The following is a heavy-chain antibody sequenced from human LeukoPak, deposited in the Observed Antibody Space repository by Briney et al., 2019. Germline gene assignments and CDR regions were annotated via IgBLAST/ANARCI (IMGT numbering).Heavy chain of an antibody. V-gene: IGHV4-39*07. CDR2: IYYSGST. Sequence: PSETLSLTCTVSGGSISSSSYYWGWIRQPPGKGLEWIGSIYYSGSTNCNPSLKSRVTISVDTSKNQFSLKLSSVTAADTAVYYCARRSGSNSGPYYYYGMDVWGQGTTVTVSS. CDR3: ARRSGSNSGPYYYYGMDV. J-gene: IGHJ6*02. CDR1: GGSISSSSYY. D-gene: IGHD6-19*01.